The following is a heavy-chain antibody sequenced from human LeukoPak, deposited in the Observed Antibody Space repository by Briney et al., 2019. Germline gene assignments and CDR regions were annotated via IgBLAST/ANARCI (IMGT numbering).Heavy chain of an antibody. J-gene: IGHJ4*02. V-gene: IGHV3-23*01. CDR1: GFTFSSYD. Sequence: GGSLRLSCAASGFTFSSYDMSSGRQAPGKGLEWVSVISSSGGIIYYADSVRGPFTISRDKSNNTLYLQMNSLRAEDTAVYYCAKPYNPGSGSYDYWGQGTPVTVSS. CDR3: AKPYNPGSGSYDY. CDR2: ISSSGGII. D-gene: IGHD3-10*01.